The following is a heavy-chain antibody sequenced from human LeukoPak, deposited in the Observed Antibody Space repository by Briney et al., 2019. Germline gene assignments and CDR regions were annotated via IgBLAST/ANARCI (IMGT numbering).Heavy chain of an antibody. CDR1: GFTFSSYA. CDR3: ARRPVTYSGSYSHTPYEYFQH. V-gene: IGHV3-30-3*01. CDR2: ISYDGSNK. D-gene: IGHD1-26*01. Sequence: PGGSLRLSCAASGFTFSSYAMHWVRQAPGKGLEWVAVISYDGSNKYYADSVKGRFTISRDNSKNTLYLQMNSLRAEDTAVYYCARRPVTYSGSYSHTPYEYFQHWGQGTLVTVSS. J-gene: IGHJ1*01.